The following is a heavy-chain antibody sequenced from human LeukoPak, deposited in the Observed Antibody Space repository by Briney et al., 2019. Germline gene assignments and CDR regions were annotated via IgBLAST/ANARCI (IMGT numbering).Heavy chain of an antibody. CDR2: ISAYNGNT. J-gene: IGHJ5*02. V-gene: IGHV1-18*01. D-gene: IGHD1-26*01. CDR3: ARDSGSQRNWFDP. CDR1: GYTFTSYG. Sequence: EASVKVSCKASGYTFTSYGISWVRQAPGQGLAWMGWISAYNGNTNYAQKLQGRVTMTTDTYTSTAYMELRSLRSDDTAVYYCARDSGSQRNWFDPWGQGTLVTVSS.